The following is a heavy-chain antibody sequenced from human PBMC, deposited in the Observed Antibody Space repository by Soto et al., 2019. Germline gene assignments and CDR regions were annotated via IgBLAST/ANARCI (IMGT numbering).Heavy chain of an antibody. Sequence: ASETLSLTCTVSGGSISSYYWSWIRQPPGKGLEWIGYIYYSGSTNYNPSLKSRVTISVDTSKNQFSLKLSSVTAADTAVYYCARVAAAGTRWFDPWGQGTLVTVSS. CDR3: ARVAAAGTRWFDP. CDR1: GGSISSYY. J-gene: IGHJ5*02. CDR2: IYYSGST. V-gene: IGHV4-59*01. D-gene: IGHD6-13*01.